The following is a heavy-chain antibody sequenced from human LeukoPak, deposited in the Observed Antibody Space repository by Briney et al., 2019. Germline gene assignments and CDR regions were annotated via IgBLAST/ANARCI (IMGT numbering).Heavy chain of an antibody. CDR1: GYTFTSYD. CDR3: ARSRGSSYGSDY. V-gene: IGHV1-8*03. Sequence: ASVKVSCKASGYTFTSYDINWVRQATGRGLEWMGWMNPNSGNTGYAQKFQGRVTITRNTPISTAYMELSSLRSEDTAVYYCARSRGSSYGSDYWGQGTLVTVSS. D-gene: IGHD5-18*01. J-gene: IGHJ4*02. CDR2: MNPNSGNT.